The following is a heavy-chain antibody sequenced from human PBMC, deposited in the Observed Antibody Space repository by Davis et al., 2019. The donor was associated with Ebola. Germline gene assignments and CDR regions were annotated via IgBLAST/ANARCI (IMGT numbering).Heavy chain of an antibody. J-gene: IGHJ6*02. V-gene: IGHV1-2*02. Sequence: AASVKVSCKASRYTFTGYFIHWVRQAPGQGLEWMGWINPNSGGTNYAQKFQGRVTMTRDTSISTAYMDLSTLRSDDTAVYYCARDPRTHDMDVWGQGTTVIVS. CDR2: INPNSGGT. CDR3: ARDPRTHDMDV. CDR1: RYTFTGYF.